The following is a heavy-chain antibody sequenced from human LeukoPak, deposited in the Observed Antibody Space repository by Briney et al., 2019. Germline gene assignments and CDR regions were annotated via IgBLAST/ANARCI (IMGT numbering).Heavy chain of an antibody. J-gene: IGHJ4*02. CDR2: INPDGNKK. Sequence: GGSLRLSCVVSGFTLSSDWMSWVRQAPGKGLEWVASINPDGNKKYSADSVKGRFTISRDNAENSLYLQMNSLRVEDTAFYYCARDLAYSRLDYWGQGMLVTVSS. V-gene: IGHV3-7*01. CDR1: GFTLSSDW. CDR3: ARDLAYSRLDY. D-gene: IGHD5-18*01.